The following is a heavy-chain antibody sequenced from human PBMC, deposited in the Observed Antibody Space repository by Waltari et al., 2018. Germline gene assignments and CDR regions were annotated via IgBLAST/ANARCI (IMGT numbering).Heavy chain of an antibody. CDR2: IFYSGAT. CDR3: ARQDYYYVKGYFDL. V-gene: IGHV4-39*01. D-gene: IGHD3-22*01. CDR1: GGSISSFASY. Sequence: QLQLQESGPGLVKPSETVSLTCTVSGGSISSFASYWGWVRQPPGKGLEFIASIFYSGATYYNPSLESRVTISVDTSKNQFSLELTSVTDADTAVYYCARQDYYYVKGYFDLWGRGTLVTVSS. J-gene: IGHJ2*01.